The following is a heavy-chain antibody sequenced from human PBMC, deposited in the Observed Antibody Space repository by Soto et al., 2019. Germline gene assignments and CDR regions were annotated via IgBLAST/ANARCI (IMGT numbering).Heavy chain of an antibody. V-gene: IGHV3-7*03. CDR1: GFTFSSYW. J-gene: IGHJ4*02. CDR2: IKQDASEK. CDR3: ARDNDGDLDY. D-gene: IGHD2-21*02. Sequence: EVQLVESGGGLVQPGGSLRLSCAASGFTFSSYWMSWVRQAPGKGLEWVANIKQDASEKYYVDYVKGQFTISRDNAKNSLYLQMYSLRVEDTAVYYCARDNDGDLDYWGQGTLVTVSS.